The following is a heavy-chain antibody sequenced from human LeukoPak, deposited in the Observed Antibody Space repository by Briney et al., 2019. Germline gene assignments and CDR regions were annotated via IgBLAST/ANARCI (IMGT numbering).Heavy chain of an antibody. D-gene: IGHD1-14*01. CDR1: GFTFSSYS. Sequence: GRSLRLSCAASGFTFSSYSMNWVRQAPGKGLEWVSYISSSGSTIYYADSVKGRFTISRDNAKNSLYLQMNSLRAEDTAVYYCARDPRVENHFDYWGQGTLVTVSS. J-gene: IGHJ4*02. CDR2: ISSSGSTI. CDR3: ARDPRVENHFDY. V-gene: IGHV3-48*04.